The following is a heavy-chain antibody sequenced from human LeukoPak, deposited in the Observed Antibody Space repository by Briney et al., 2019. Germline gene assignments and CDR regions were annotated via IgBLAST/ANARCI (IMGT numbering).Heavy chain of an antibody. J-gene: IGHJ4*02. CDR1: GFTFSSYN. Sequence: GGSLRLSCAASGFTFSSYNMNWVRQTPRKGLEWVSYISGTGNTIYYADSVKGRFTISRDNAKNSLYLQVNSLRAEDTAVYYCTSVQRMAVADIVHWGQGTLVTVSS. CDR3: TSVQRMAVADIVH. V-gene: IGHV3-48*01. D-gene: IGHD6-19*01. CDR2: ISGTGNTI.